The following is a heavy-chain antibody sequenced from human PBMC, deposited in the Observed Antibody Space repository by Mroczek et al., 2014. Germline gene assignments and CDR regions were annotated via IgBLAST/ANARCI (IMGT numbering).Heavy chain of an antibody. Sequence: SEYTFYHVMTINWVVDRPTGQGTLSRIGWMNPTVVTTGYAQKFQGRVTMTRNTSISTAYMELSSLRSEDTAVYYCASGGSVDYWGQGTLVTVSS. CDR3: ASGGSVDY. D-gene: IGHD3-10*01. CDR2: MNPTVVTT. CDR1: EYTFYHVMT. V-gene: IGHV1-8*01. J-gene: IGHJ4*02.